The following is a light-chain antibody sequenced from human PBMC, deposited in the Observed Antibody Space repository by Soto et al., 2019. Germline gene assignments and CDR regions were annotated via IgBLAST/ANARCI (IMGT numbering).Light chain of an antibody. Sequence: EIEMTQSPSTLSVSPGDRATISCRASQSVSSNLAWYQQKPGQAPRLLIYGASTWATGIPARFSGSGSGTEFTLTISSLQSEDVAVYYCQQYNNWPPTWTFGQGTKVEIK. V-gene: IGKV3-15*01. CDR3: QQYNNWPPTWT. CDR1: QSVSSN. CDR2: GAS. J-gene: IGKJ1*01.